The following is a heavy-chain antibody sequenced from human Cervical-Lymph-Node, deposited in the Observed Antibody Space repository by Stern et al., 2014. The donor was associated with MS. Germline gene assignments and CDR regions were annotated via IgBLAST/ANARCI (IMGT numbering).Heavy chain of an antibody. CDR1: GGSISPYY. J-gene: IGHJ4*02. V-gene: IGHV4-59*12. Sequence: QVQLQESGPGLVKPSETLSLTCTVSGGSISPYYWSWIRQPPGQGLEWSAYIFHSGRATYNPSLKSRLTMSVDTSKNQFSLNLTSVTAADTAVYYCARFGVGYYDGRGYYYFDYWGQGTQVTVSS. D-gene: IGHD3-22*01. CDR3: ARFGVGYYDGRGYYYFDY. CDR2: IFHSGRA.